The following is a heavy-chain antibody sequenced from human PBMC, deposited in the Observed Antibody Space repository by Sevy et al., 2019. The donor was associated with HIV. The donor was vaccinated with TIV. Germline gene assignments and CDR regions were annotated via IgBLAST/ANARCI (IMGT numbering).Heavy chain of an antibody. J-gene: IGHJ4*02. Sequence: GGSLRLSCAASGFTFSNAWMSWVRQAPGKGLEWVGRIKSKTDGGTTDYAAPMKGSFTISRDDSKNTLYLQMNSLKSVDTAIYYCTADAKYRWLSALLDYWVQGTLVTVSS. CDR3: TADAKYRWLSALLDY. D-gene: IGHD5-12*01. CDR1: GFTFSNAW. V-gene: IGHV3-15*01. CDR2: IKSKTDGGTT.